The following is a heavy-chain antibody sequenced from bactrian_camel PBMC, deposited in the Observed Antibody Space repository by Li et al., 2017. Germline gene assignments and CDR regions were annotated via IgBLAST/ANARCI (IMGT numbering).Heavy chain of an antibody. J-gene: IGHJ6*01. D-gene: IGHD5*01. CDR1: GYRSSDYC. CDR2: IDSDGST. V-gene: IGHV3S26*01. CDR3: AAHPTTAMGWERCRRKTDFRY. Sequence: HVQLVESGGDSVQAGGSLTLSCTAAGYRSSDYCMGWFRQTPGKEREGVAVIDSDGSTSYADSVKGRFTISKDNGKNTLYLQMNSLKPEDTAMYYCAAHPTTAMGWERCRRKTDFRYWGQGTQVTVS.